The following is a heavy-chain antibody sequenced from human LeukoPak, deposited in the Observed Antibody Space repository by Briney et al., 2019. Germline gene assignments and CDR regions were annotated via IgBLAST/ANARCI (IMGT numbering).Heavy chain of an antibody. Sequence: GGSLRHSCAASGFTFSTYAMHWVRQAPGKGLEWVAVIPYDGGNKYYADSVKGRFTISRDNSKNTMSLEMNSLRAEDTAVYYCARVPQYSNYGRYYYMDVWGKGTTVTVSS. CDR3: ARVPQYSNYGRYYYMDV. V-gene: IGHV3-30*04. CDR1: GFTFSTYA. D-gene: IGHD4-11*01. J-gene: IGHJ6*03. CDR2: IPYDGGNK.